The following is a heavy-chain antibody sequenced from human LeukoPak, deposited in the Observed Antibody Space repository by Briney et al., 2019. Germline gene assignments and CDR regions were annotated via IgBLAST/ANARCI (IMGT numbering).Heavy chain of an antibody. J-gene: IGHJ4*02. V-gene: IGHV3-43*02. CDR1: GFTFDDYA. CDR2: ISGDGGST. CDR3: AKDIGYGSGSYYNEGAPDY. D-gene: IGHD3-10*01. Sequence: GGSLRLSCAASGFTFDDYAMHWVRQAPGKGLEWVSLISGDGGSTYYADSVKGRFTISRDNSKNSLYLQMNSLRTEDTALYYCAKDIGYGSGSYYNEGAPDYWGQGTLVTVS.